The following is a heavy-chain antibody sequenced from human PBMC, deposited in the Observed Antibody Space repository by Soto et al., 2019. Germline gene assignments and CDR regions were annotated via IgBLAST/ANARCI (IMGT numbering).Heavy chain of an antibody. CDR3: ARECGGDCYGFDC. D-gene: IGHD2-21*02. V-gene: IGHV3-48*01. CDR1: GFTFSSYS. Sequence: EVQLVESGGGLVQPGDSLRLSCAASGFTFSSYSMNWVRQAPGKGLEWVSYIGGSSSTIYYADSVKGRFTSSRDNAKNSLYLQMNSLRAEDTAVFYCARECGGDCYGFDCWGQGTLVTVSS. J-gene: IGHJ4*02. CDR2: IGGSSSTI.